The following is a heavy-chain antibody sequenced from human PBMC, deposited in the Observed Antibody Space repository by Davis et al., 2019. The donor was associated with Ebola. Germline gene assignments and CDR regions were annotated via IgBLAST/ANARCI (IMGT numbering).Heavy chain of an antibody. D-gene: IGHD6-13*01. V-gene: IGHV3-33*01. CDR1: GFTFSSYG. CDR2: IWYDGSNK. CDR3: ARDSSWDYFDY. Sequence: GESLKISCAASGFTFSSYGMHWVRQAPGKGLEWVAVIWYDGSNKYYADSVKGRFTISRDNSKNTLYLQMNSLRAEDTAVYYCARDSSWDYFDYWGQGTLVTVSS. J-gene: IGHJ4*02.